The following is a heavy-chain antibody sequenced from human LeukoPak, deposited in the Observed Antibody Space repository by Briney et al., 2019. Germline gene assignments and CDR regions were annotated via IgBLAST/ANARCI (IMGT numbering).Heavy chain of an antibody. CDR2: INPSGGST. Sequence: ASVKVSCKASGYTFTGYYMHWVRQAPGQGLEWLGIINPSGGSTSYAQKFQGRVTMTRDTSTSTVYMELSSLRSEDTAVYYCARDLPGEFDYWGQGTLVTVSS. CDR3: ARDLPGEFDY. CDR1: GYTFTGYY. J-gene: IGHJ4*02. V-gene: IGHV1-46*01.